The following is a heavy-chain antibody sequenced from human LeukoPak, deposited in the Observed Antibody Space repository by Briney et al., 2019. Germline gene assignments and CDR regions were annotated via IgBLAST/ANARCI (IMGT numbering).Heavy chain of an antibody. Sequence: GGSLRLSCAASGFTLSSYGMHWVRQAPGKGLEWVAVIWYDGSNKYYADSVKGRFTISRDNSKNTLYLQMNSLRAEDTAVYYCARHSGWRASLDYWGQGTLVTVSS. V-gene: IGHV3-33*01. CDR3: ARHSGWRASLDY. CDR1: GFTLSSYG. CDR2: IWYDGSNK. D-gene: IGHD6-19*01. J-gene: IGHJ4*02.